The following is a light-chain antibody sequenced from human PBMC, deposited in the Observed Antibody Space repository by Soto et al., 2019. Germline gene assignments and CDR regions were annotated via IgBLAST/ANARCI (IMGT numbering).Light chain of an antibody. CDR2: AAS. V-gene: IGKV1-27*01. CDR3: QQYGYSPET. Sequence: DVRMTQSPSTLSASVGDRVTITCRASQGISNYLAWYQQKPGKVPKLLIYAASTLQSGVPSRFSGSGSGTDFSLTISRLEPEDFAVYYCQQYGYSPETFGQGTKVDIK. CDR1: QGISNY. J-gene: IGKJ1*01.